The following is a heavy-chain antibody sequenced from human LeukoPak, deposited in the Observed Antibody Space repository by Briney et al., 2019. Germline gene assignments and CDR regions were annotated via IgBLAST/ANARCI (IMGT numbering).Heavy chain of an antibody. V-gene: IGHV3-30*18. CDR3: AKDRSGTWFYEI. D-gene: IGHD1-26*01. J-gene: IGHJ4*02. Sequence: QPGRSLRLSCAASGFTFSSYAMHWVRQAPGKGLEWVTIIWYDGNSKHYADSVKGRFTISRDNSKSTLYLQMDSLRVEDTAVYYGAKDRSGTWFYEIWGQRTLGTVSS. CDR2: IWYDGNSK. CDR1: GFTFSSYA.